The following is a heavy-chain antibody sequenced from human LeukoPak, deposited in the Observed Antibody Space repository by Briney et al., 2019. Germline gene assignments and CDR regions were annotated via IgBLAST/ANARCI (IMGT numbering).Heavy chain of an antibody. CDR1: GFTFSSYG. V-gene: IGHV3-30*02. CDR2: IRYDGSNK. D-gene: IGHD6-13*01. Sequence: GSLRLSCAASGFTFSSYGMHWVRQAPGKGLEWVAFIRYDGSNKYYADSVKGRFTISRDNSKNTLYLQMNSPRAEDTAVYYCARVPVWYSSSWYGDYWGQGTLVTVSS. J-gene: IGHJ4*02. CDR3: ARVPVWYSSSWYGDY.